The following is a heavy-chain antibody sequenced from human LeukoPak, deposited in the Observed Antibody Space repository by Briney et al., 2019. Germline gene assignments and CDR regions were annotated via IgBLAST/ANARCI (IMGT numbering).Heavy chain of an antibody. D-gene: IGHD3-22*01. Sequence: GESLQISCKGAGCIFSIFWINWVRQMPGKGLEWMGRIDPSDSFTTYSPSFQGRVTISADKSTGTAYLQWNSLKASDTALYHCARHGLAGFVYESSGNFDYWGQGTLVTVSS. CDR1: GCIFSIFW. CDR2: IDPSDSFT. V-gene: IGHV5-10-1*01. J-gene: IGHJ4*02. CDR3: ARHGLAGFVYESSGNFDY.